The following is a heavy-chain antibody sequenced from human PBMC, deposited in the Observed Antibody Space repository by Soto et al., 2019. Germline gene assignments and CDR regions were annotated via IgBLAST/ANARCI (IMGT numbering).Heavy chain of an antibody. V-gene: IGHV4-34*01. J-gene: IGHJ4*02. D-gene: IGHD2-2*02. Sequence: QVQLQQWGGGLLKPSETLSLTCAVYSGSFSGYYWSWIRQPPGKGLEWIGEINHSGSTNYNPSLKSGITISVDTSKNQFSLKLSSVTAADTAVYYCARGVIGYCSSTSCYMSDYWGQGTLVTVSS. CDR2: INHSGST. CDR1: SGSFSGYY. CDR3: ARGVIGYCSSTSCYMSDY.